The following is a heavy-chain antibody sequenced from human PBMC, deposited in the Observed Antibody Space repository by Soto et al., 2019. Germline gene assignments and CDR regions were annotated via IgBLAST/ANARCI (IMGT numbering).Heavy chain of an antibody. CDR3: ARLTLGVSWFDP. D-gene: IGHD3-16*01. V-gene: IGHV1-8*01. Sequence: ASVKVSCKASGYSFIASDINWVRQATGQGPEWMGWMNPKTGKTGYAQKLQGRVTMTTDTSTSTAYMELRSLRSDDTAVYYCARLTLGVSWFDPWGQGTLVTVSS. CDR2: MNPKTGKT. J-gene: IGHJ5*02. CDR1: GYSFIASD.